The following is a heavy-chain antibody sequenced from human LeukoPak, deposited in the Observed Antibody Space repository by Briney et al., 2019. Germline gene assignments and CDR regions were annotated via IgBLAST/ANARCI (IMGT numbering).Heavy chain of an antibody. D-gene: IGHD3-22*01. Sequence: GESLQISCEGSGYTFTSYWIGWVRQMPGKGLEWMGLIYPGDSETRYSPSFQGQVTISADKSISTAYPQWSSLKASDTAMYYCARRYYYDSSGYYYEAFDYWGQGTLVTVSS. V-gene: IGHV5-51*01. CDR1: GYTFTSYW. CDR2: IYPGDSET. CDR3: ARRYYYDSSGYYYEAFDY. J-gene: IGHJ4*02.